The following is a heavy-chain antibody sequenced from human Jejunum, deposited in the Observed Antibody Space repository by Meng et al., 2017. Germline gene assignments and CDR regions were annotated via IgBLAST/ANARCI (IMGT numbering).Heavy chain of an antibody. CDR2: IYHSGST. CDR1: GGSIISVYW. Sequence: QVQLQESGPGLVTPSVTVSFTCAVSGGSIISVYWWTWVRQAPGKGLEWIGEIYHSGSTNYNPSLNSRDTISGDKSKNQFSLKLTSVTAADTVVYYCARGGYYSFDYWGQGTLVTVSS. V-gene: IGHV4-4*02. D-gene: IGHD5-18*01. J-gene: IGHJ4*02. CDR3: ARGGYYSFDY.